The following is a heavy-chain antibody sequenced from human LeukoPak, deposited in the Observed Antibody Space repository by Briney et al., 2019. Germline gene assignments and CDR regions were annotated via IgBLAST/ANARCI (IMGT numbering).Heavy chain of an antibody. Sequence: GASVKVSCKASGYTFTSYDINWVRQATGQGLEWMGWMNPNSGNTGYAQKFQGRVTMTRNTSISTAYMELSSLRSEDTAVYYCARGFYSSGWFPPYYYYYMDVWGKGTTVTISS. CDR1: GYTFTSYD. V-gene: IGHV1-8*01. CDR2: MNPNSGNT. D-gene: IGHD6-19*01. J-gene: IGHJ6*03. CDR3: ARGFYSSGWFPPYYYYYMDV.